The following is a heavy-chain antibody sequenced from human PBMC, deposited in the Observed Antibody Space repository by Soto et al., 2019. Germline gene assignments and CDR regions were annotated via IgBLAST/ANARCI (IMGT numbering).Heavy chain of an antibody. CDR1: GFTFSSYG. Sequence: QVQLVESGGGVFQPGRSLRLSCAASGFTFSSYGMHWVRQAPGKGLEWVAIIWYDGSDKDYGDSVKGRFTISRDNSKNTVFLQMNSLRDEDTAVYYCARDSSGKFDLWGQGTLVTVSS. CDR3: ARDSSGKFDL. J-gene: IGHJ4*02. D-gene: IGHD6-19*01. CDR2: IWYDGSDK. V-gene: IGHV3-33*01.